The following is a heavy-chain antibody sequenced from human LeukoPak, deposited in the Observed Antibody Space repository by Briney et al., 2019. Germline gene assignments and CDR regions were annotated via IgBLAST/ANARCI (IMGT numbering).Heavy chain of an antibody. D-gene: IGHD1-26*01. Sequence: ASVKVSCKASGYNFTDYYIHWVRQAPGQGLEWTGWINPKSGGTNYAQKFRGRVTMTRDTSISTAYMELGGLRSDDTAVYYCARDSGLGPTWHPFDHWGQGTPVTVSS. J-gene: IGHJ4*02. CDR2: INPKSGGT. CDR1: GYNFTDYY. V-gene: IGHV1-2*02. CDR3: ARDSGLGPTWHPFDH.